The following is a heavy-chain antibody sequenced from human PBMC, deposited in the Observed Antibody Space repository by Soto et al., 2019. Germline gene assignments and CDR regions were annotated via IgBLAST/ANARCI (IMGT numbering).Heavy chain of an antibody. CDR3: ARHSSPQWLDQIYYYYGMDV. Sequence: PGESLKISCKGSGYSFTSYWIGWVRQMPGKGLEWMGIIYPGDSDTRYSPSFQGRVTISADKSISTAYLQWSSLKASDTAMYYCARHSSPQWLDQIYYYYGMDVWGQGTTVTAP. V-gene: IGHV5-51*01. CDR2: IYPGDSDT. D-gene: IGHD6-19*01. CDR1: GYSFTSYW. J-gene: IGHJ6*02.